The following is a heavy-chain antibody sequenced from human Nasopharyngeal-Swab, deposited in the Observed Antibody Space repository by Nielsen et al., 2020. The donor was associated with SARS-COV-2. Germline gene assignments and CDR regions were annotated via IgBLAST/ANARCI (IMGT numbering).Heavy chain of an antibody. Sequence: GGSLRLSCAASGFTFSGSAMHWVRQASGKGLEWVGRIRSKANSYATAYAESVEGRFTISRDDSKNTAYLQMNSLKTEDTAVYYCTRGVEQSLYYYGMDVWGQGTTVTVSS. V-gene: IGHV3-73*01. CDR2: IRSKANSYAT. CDR3: TRGVEQSLYYYGMDV. D-gene: IGHD3-10*01. CDR1: GFTFSGSA. J-gene: IGHJ6*02.